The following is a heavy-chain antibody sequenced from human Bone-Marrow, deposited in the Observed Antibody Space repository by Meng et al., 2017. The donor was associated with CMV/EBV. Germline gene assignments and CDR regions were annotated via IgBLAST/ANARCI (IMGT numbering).Heavy chain of an antibody. Sequence: GESLKISCAASGFTFSSYGMHWVRQAPGKGLEWVSVIYSGGSSTYYADSVKGRFTISRDNSKNTLYLQMNSLRAEDTAVYYCARAEAPQNWGQGTLVTVSS. J-gene: IGHJ4*02. CDR2: IYSGGSST. V-gene: IGHV3-NL1*01. CDR1: GFTFSSYG. CDR3: ARAEAPQN.